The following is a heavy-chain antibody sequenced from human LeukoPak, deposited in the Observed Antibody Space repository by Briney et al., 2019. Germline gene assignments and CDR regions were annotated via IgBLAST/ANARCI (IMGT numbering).Heavy chain of an antibody. V-gene: IGHV3-33*05. J-gene: IGHJ4*02. D-gene: IGHD5-18*01. Sequence: GGSLRLSCAASGFTFSSYGMHWVRQAPGKGLEWVAAVSTEGSNKHYADSVKGRFTISRDNSKNTVFLQMNSLRGEDTAVYYCAKEGRGYNYGFDFDYWGQGTLVTVSS. CDR1: GFTFSSYG. CDR3: AKEGRGYNYGFDFDY. CDR2: VSTEGSNK.